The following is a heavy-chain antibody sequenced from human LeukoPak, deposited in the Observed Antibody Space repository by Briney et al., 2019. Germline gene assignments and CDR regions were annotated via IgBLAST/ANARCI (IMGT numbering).Heavy chain of an antibody. CDR2: IWYDGSNK. J-gene: IGHJ4*02. V-gene: IGHV3-33*01. D-gene: IGHD1-26*01. CDR1: GFTFSSYG. CDR3: ARSNSGSYELFDY. Sequence: PGRSLRLSCAASGFTFSSYGMHWVRQAPGKGLEWVAVIWYDGSNKYYADSVKGRFTISRDNSKNTLYLQMNSLRAEDTAVYYCARSNSGSYELFDYWGQGTLVTVSS.